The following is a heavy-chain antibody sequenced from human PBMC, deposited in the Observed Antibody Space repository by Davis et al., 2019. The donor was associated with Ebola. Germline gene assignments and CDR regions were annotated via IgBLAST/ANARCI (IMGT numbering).Heavy chain of an antibody. J-gene: IGHJ4*02. D-gene: IGHD2-15*01. CDR2: IYHSGTT. V-gene: IGHV4-4*02. CDR3: ARTDRVCSGGTCYSGNDFDY. CDR1: GGSISSNNW. Sequence: SETLSLTCGVSGGSISSNNWWSWVRQPPGKGLEWIGEIYHSGTTNYNPSLKSRVTISVDKSKNQFSLKLSSVTAADTAVYYCARTDRVCSGGTCYSGNDFDYWGQGTLVTVSS.